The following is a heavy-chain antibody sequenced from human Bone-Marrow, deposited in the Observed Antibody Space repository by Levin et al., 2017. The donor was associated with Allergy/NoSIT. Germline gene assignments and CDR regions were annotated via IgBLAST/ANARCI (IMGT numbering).Heavy chain of an antibody. D-gene: IGHD3-22*01. J-gene: IGHJ4*02. V-gene: IGHV3-30*18. CDR1: GFTFSSYG. CDR2: ISYDGSNK. CDR3: AKMGEIFGGYYPGY. Sequence: LSLTCAASGFTFSSYGMHWVRQAPGKGLEWVAVISYDGSNKYYADSVKGRFTISRDNSKNTLYLQMNSLRAEDTAVYYCAKMGEIFGGYYPGYWGQGTLVTVSS.